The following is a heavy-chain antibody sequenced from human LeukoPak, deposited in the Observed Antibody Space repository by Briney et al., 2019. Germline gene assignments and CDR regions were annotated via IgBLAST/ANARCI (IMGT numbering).Heavy chain of an antibody. D-gene: IGHD2-2*01. CDR1: GFTSSDYT. CDR2: ISVSDGST. CDR3: AKDRYCSSTNCPYDY. V-gene: IGHV3-23*01. J-gene: IGHJ4*02. Sequence: GGSLRLSCAASGFTSSDYTMNWVRQAPGKRLEWVSGISVSDGSTYYADSVKGRFTMSRDNSNNMLFLQMNSLRAEDTAVYYCAKDRYCSSTNCPYDYWGQGTLVAVSS.